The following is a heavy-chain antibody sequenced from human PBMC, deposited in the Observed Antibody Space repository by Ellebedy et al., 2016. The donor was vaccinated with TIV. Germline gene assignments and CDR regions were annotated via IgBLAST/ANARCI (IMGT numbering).Heavy chain of an antibody. J-gene: IGHJ3*01. V-gene: IGHV3-7*04. D-gene: IGHD1-1*01. CDR2: IKFDEIEK. CDR1: GFTFTRYW. CDR3: ARDIVQLPDGDAFDF. Sequence: PGGSLRLSCAASGFTFTRYWMAWLRQAPGKGLEYVALIKFDEIEKYYADSVKGRFTISRDNARNSLYLQMNSLRVGDTAVYYCARDIVQLPDGDAFDFWGQGTTVTVSS.